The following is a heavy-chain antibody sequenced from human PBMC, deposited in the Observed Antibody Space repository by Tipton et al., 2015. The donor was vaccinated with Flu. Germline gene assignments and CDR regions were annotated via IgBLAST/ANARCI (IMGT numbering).Heavy chain of an antibody. Sequence: TLSLTCVVYGGSFSGYYWSWIRQTPGKGLEWIGEINHSGSTNYNPSLKSRVTISVDTPKNQFSLNLRSVTAADTAVYYCANRNDDYGARVSQFDYWGPGTLVTVSS. J-gene: IGHJ4*02. V-gene: IGHV4-34*01. CDR1: GGSFSGYY. D-gene: IGHD4-17*01. CDR2: INHSGST. CDR3: ANRNDDYGARVSQFDY.